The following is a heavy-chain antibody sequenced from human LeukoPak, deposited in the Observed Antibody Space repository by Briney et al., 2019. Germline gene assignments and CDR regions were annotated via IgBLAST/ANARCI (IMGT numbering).Heavy chain of an antibody. V-gene: IGHV3-74*01. CDR1: GFTFSSYW. Sequence: GSLRLSCAASGFTFSSYWMHWVRQAPGKGLVWVSRINTDGSSTSYADSVKGRFTISRDNAKNTLYLQMNSLRAEDTAVYYCVRDWPGDSYGADPWGQGTLVTVS. D-gene: IGHD5-18*01. CDR3: VRDWPGDSYGADP. J-gene: IGHJ5*02. CDR2: INTDGSST.